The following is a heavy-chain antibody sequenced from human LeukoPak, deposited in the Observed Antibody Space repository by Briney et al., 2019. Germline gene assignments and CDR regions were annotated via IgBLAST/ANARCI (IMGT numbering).Heavy chain of an antibody. CDR3: AKDPGDYAVDY. V-gene: IGHV3-7*01. J-gene: IGHJ4*02. CDR1: GFTFSSYW. Sequence: GGSLRLSCAASGFTFSSYWMTWVRQAPGKGLEWVANIKHDGSEEYYVASVKGRFTISRDNAKNSLYLQMNSLRDEDTAVYYCAKDPGDYAVDYWGQGTLVTVSS. CDR2: IKHDGSEE. D-gene: IGHD4-17*01.